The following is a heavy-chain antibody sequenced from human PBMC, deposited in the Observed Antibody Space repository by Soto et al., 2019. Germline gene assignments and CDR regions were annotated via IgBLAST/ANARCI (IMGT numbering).Heavy chain of an antibody. J-gene: IGHJ4*02. Sequence: EVQLVESGGGLVQPGGSLRLSCAASGFSLGPYWMHWVRQVPGKGLVWVARISGDGSNTNYADSVKGLFTISRDNAKNTLYLQMNSLRAEDTAVYHCARAKMHGEYWGQGTLVTVSS. CDR2: ISGDGSNT. V-gene: IGHV3-74*01. CDR3: ARAKMHGEY. CDR1: GFSLGPYW.